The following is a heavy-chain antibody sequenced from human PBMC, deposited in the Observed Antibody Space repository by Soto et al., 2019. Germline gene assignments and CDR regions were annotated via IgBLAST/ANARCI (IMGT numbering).Heavy chain of an antibody. D-gene: IGHD3-10*01. CDR1: GYTFTSYD. CDR3: ARGKVTMVRGVIITSNDAFDI. J-gene: IGHJ3*02. Sequence: GGPVKVSCKASGYTFTSYDINWVRQATGQGLEWMGWMNPNSGNTGYAQKFQGRVTMTRNTSISTAYMELSSLRSEDTAVYYCARGKVTMVRGVIITSNDAFDIWGQGTMVTVSS. V-gene: IGHV1-8*01. CDR2: MNPNSGNT.